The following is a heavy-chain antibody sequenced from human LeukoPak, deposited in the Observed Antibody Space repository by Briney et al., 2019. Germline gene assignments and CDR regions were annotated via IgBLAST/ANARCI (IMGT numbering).Heavy chain of an antibody. Sequence: GGALRLSCAASGFTFSSYAMSWVRQAPGKGLEWVSSIICSGTSTYYADSVKGRFTISRDNSNNTLNLQMNSLRAEDTAVYYCAKGLLRYFHWFQNWFDPWGQGTLVTVSS. V-gene: IGHV3-23*01. CDR3: AKGLLRYFHWFQNWFDP. CDR1: GFTFSSYA. J-gene: IGHJ5*02. CDR2: IICSGTST. D-gene: IGHD3-9*01.